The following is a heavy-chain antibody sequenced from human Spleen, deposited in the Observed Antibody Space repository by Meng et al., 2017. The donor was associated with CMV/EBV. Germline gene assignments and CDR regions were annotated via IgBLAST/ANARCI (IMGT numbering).Heavy chain of an antibody. CDR2: ISYDGSNK. CDR1: GFTFSSYA. D-gene: IGHD3-3*01. CDR3: AIDSLYYDFWSGSPKYGMDV. J-gene: IGHJ6*02. V-gene: IGHV3-30-3*01. Sequence: GGSLRLSCTASGFTFSSYAMHWVRQAPGKGLEWVAVISYDGSNKYYADSVKGRFTISRDNSKNTLYLQMNSLRAEDTAVYYCAIDSLYYDFWSGSPKYGMDVWGQGTTITVSS.